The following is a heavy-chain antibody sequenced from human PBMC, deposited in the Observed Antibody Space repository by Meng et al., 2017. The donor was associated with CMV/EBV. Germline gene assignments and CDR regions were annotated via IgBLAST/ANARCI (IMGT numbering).Heavy chain of an antibody. CDR3: TLVGY. Sequence: GESLKISCAASGFTFSGSAMHWVRQASGKGLEWVGRIRSKANSYATAYAASVKGRFTISRDDSKNTAYLQMDSLRTEDTAVYYCTLVGYWGQGTLVTVSS. J-gene: IGHJ4*02. V-gene: IGHV3-73*01. CDR2: IRSKANSYAT. CDR1: GFTFSGSA.